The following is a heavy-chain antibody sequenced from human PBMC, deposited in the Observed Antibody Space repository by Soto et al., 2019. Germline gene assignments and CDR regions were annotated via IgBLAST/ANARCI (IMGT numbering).Heavy chain of an antibody. J-gene: IGHJ6*02. V-gene: IGHV1-3*01. Sequence: ASVKVSCKASGYTFTNNAIHWVRQAPGQGPESLGWINVANGNTEYSRKFQGRVTFTRDTFADTAYMDLNSLRSEDTAVHYCARDLGFDILTGYSYYYYYAMDVWGQGTTVTVSS. CDR3: ARDLGFDILTGYSYYYYYAMDV. CDR2: INVANGNT. D-gene: IGHD3-9*01. CDR1: GYTFTNNA.